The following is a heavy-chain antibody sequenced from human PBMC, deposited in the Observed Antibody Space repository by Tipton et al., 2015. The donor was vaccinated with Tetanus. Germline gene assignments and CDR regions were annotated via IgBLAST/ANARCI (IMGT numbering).Heavy chain of an antibody. V-gene: IGHV4-31*03. CDR3: ARGLPREPFYFDY. J-gene: IGHJ4*02. CDR1: GGSLKSGGYY. D-gene: IGHD1-26*01. CDR2: IYYTGNT. Sequence: LRLSCNVSGGSLKSGGYYWTWIRQHPVRGLEWIGYIYYTGNTYYNPSLKSRVTISVDTSKNQFSLKLASVTAADTAVYYCARGLPREPFYFDYWGQGKQVTVSS.